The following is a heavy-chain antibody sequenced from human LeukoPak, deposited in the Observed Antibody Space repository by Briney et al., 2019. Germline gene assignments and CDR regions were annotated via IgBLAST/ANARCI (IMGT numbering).Heavy chain of an antibody. Sequence: GGSLRLSCAASGFTFSSYSMNWVRQAPGKGLEWVSSISSSSSYIYYADSVKGRFTISRDNAKNSLYLQMNSLRAEDTAVYYCARTLKEYSSSFDYWGQGTLVTVSS. CDR2: ISSSSSYI. CDR1: GFTFSSYS. J-gene: IGHJ4*02. D-gene: IGHD6-6*01. V-gene: IGHV3-21*01. CDR3: ARTLKEYSSSFDY.